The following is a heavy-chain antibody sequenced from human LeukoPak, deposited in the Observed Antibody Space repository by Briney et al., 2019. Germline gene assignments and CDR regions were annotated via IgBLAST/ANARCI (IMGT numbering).Heavy chain of an antibody. D-gene: IGHD3/OR15-3a*01. CDR3: ALRWTGALDY. CDR2: ISTSSNTI. V-gene: IGHV3-48*01. J-gene: IGHJ4*02. CDR1: GFTFSSYS. Sequence: GGSLRLSCAASGFTFSSYSMNWVRQAPGKGLEWVSYISTSSNTIYYADSVKGRFTISRDNAKNSLYLQMNSLRAEDTAVYYCALRWTGALDYWGQGTLVTVSS.